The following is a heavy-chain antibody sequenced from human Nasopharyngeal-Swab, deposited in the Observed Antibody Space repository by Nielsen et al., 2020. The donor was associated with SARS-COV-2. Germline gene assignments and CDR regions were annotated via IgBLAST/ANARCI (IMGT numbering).Heavy chain of an antibody. Sequence: ASVKVSCKASGYTFTSYGISWVRQAPGQGLEWMGWISAYNGNTNYAQKLQGRVTMTTDTSTSTAYMELRSLRSDDTAVYYCARDLSIDYGDYVVFDYWGQGTLVTVSS. D-gene: IGHD4-17*01. CDR3: ARDLSIDYGDYVVFDY. CDR1: GYTFTSYG. V-gene: IGHV1-18*01. J-gene: IGHJ4*02. CDR2: ISAYNGNT.